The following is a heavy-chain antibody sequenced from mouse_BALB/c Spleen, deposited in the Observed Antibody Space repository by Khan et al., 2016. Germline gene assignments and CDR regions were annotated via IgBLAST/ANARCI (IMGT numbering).Heavy chain of an antibody. CDR1: GYAISRYW. J-gene: IGHJ1*01. Sequence: EVKLLESGGGLVQPGGSLKLTCAASGYAISRYWMCWVRQASGKGLEWIVEINPDSSTINYTPSLKDQFIISRDTAKNTLFLQMSTVRSEDTALYDCAGTFWYFDVWGEGTTVTVSS. CDR3: AGTFWYFDV. D-gene: IGHD2-14*01. CDR2: INPDSSTI. V-gene: IGHV4-1*02.